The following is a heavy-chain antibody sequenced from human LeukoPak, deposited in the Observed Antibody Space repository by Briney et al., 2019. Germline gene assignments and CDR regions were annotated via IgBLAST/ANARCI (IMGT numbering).Heavy chain of an antibody. Sequence: GESLKISCKGFGYSFTSYWIAWVRQMPGKGLEWMGVIYPGDSDTRYSPSFQGQVTISADKSISTAYLQWSSLKASDTAMYYCARPADYGDTEYFQHWGQGTLVAVSS. CDR2: IYPGDSDT. V-gene: IGHV5-51*01. J-gene: IGHJ1*01. CDR3: ARPADYGDTEYFQH. D-gene: IGHD4-17*01. CDR1: GYSFTSYW.